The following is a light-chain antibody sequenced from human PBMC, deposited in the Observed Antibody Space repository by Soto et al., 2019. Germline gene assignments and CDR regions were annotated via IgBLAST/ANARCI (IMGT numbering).Light chain of an antibody. CDR2: DAS. V-gene: IGKV3-11*01. J-gene: IGKJ4*01. CDR1: QSINSY. CDR3: QQRSNWPLT. Sequence: EIVLTQSPAPLSLSPGERATLSCRASQSINSYLAWYQQKPGQAPRLLIYDASNRATGIPARFSGSGSGTDFTLTISSLEPEDFAVYYCQQRSNWPLTFGGGTKVEIK.